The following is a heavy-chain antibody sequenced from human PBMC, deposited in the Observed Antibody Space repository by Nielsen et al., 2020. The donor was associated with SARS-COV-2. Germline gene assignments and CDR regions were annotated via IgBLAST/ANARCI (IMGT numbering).Heavy chain of an antibody. V-gene: IGHV3-11*03. CDR3: VRMTGSSYFDY. Sequence: GESLKISCAASGFTFSDYYMSWIRQAPGKGLEWVSYISSSSSYTNYADSVKGRFTISRDNSKNTLYLQMNSLRAEDTAVYYCVRMTGSSYFDYWGQGTLVTVSS. J-gene: IGHJ4*02. CDR2: ISSSSSYT. CDR1: GFTFSDYY. D-gene: IGHD1-1*01.